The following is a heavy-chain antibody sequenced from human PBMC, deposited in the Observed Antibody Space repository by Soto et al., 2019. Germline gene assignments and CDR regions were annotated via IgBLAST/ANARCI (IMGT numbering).Heavy chain of an antibody. CDR3: AKIDYSGYFDY. Sequence: GGSLRLSCAASGFTLSSYWMNWVRQAPGKGLEWVANIKQDGSEKYYVDSVKGRFTISRDNAKNSLYLQMNSLRAEDTAVYYCAKIDYSGYFDYWGQGTLVTVSS. D-gene: IGHD4-4*01. CDR2: IKQDGSEK. CDR1: GFTLSSYW. J-gene: IGHJ4*02. V-gene: IGHV3-7*01.